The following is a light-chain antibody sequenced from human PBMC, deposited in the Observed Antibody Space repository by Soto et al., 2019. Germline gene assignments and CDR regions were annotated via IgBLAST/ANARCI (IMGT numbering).Light chain of an antibody. CDR3: CSYTTSNTRQIV. J-gene: IGLJ1*01. V-gene: IGLV2-14*03. Sequence: QSVLTQPASVSGSPGQSITISCTGTSSDVGGYNSVSWYQHYPGRAPKLVIYDVSNRPSGVSNRFSGSKSGNTASLTISGLQPEDEADYYCCSYTTSNTRQIVFGTGTKVTVL. CDR2: DVS. CDR1: SSDVGGYNS.